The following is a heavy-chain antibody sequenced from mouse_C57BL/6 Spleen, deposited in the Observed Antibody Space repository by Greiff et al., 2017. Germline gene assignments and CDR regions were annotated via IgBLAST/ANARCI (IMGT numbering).Heavy chain of an antibody. V-gene: IGHV2-6-1*01. CDR2: IWSDGST. Sequence: VHLVESGPGLVAPSQSLSITCTVSGFSLTSYGVHWVRQPPGKGLEWLVVIWSDGSTTYNSALNSRLSISKDNSKSQVFLKMNSLQTDDTAMYYCARHYDGYAYYAMDYWGQGTSVTVSS. CDR3: ARHYDGYAYYAMDY. D-gene: IGHD2-3*01. CDR1: GFSLTSYG. J-gene: IGHJ4*01.